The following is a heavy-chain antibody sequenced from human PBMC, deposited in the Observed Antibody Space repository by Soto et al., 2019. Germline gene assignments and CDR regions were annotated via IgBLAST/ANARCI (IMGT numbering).Heavy chain of an antibody. CDR2: ISAYNGNT. CDR3: ARYSSSWYGFGDYYYYYYMDV. CDR1: GYTFTSYG. J-gene: IGHJ6*03. V-gene: IGHV1-18*01. D-gene: IGHD6-13*01. Sequence: ASVKVSCKASGYTFTSYGIRWVRQAPGQGLEWMGWISAYNGNTNYAQKLQGRVTMTTDTSTSTAYMELRSLRSDDTAVYYCARYSSSWYGFGDYYYYYYMDVWGKGTTVTVSS.